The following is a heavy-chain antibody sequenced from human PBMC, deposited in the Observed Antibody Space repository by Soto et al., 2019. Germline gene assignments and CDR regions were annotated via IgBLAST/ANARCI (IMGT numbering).Heavy chain of an antibody. V-gene: IGHV3-30*18. CDR1: GFTFSSYG. J-gene: IGHJ4*02. CDR3: AKDGIAAAFGPPDY. Sequence: PGGSLRLSCAASGFTFSSYGMHWVRQAPGKGLEWVAVISYDGSNKYYADSVKGRFTISRDNSKNTLYLQMNSLRAEDTAVYYCAKDGIAAAFGPPDYWGQGTLVAVSS. D-gene: IGHD6-13*01. CDR2: ISYDGSNK.